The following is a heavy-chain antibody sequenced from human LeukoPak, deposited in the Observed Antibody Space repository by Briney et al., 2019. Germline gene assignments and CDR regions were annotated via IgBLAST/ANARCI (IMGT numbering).Heavy chain of an antibody. J-gene: IGHJ6*02. V-gene: IGHV1-46*01. CDR3: ARSLVVAATPYYYYGMDV. CDR1: GYTFTSYY. D-gene: IGHD2-15*01. Sequence: ASVKVSCKASGYTFTSYYMHWVRQAPGQGLEWMGIINPSGGSTSYAQKFQGRVTMTRDTSTSTVYMELSSLRSEDTAVYYCARSLVVAATPYYYYGMDVWGQGTTVTVSS. CDR2: INPSGGST.